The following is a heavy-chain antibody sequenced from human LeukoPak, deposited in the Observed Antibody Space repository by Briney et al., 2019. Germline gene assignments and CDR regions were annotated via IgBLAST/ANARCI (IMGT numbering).Heavy chain of an antibody. CDR2: INLDGSVK. CDR3: ARGSYWGGDY. J-gene: IGHJ4*02. D-gene: IGHD1-26*01. CDR1: GFTFSNYW. Sequence: GGSLTLSCATSGFTFSNYWMSWVRQAPGKGLEWVANINLDGSVKSYVDSVKGRFTISRDNAKNTLYLLMDSLRAEDTAVYYCARGSYWGGDYWGQGTLVTVSS. V-gene: IGHV3-7*01.